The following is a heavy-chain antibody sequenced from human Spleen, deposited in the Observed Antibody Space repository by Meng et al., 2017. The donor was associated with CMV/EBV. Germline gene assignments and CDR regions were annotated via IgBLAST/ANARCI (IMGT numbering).Heavy chain of an antibody. V-gene: IGHV1-18*04. CDR1: GYTFGTDG. D-gene: IGHD3-3*01. J-gene: IGHJ5*02. CDR2: ISTYNGDT. Sequence: ASVKVSCKASGYTFGTDGISWVRQAPGQRLEWMGWISTYNGDTYYAQKIQGRVTMTTDTSTNTAYMEVRSLRSDDTAVYYCARVRITIFGVPNWDWFDPWGQGTLVTVSS. CDR3: ARVRITIFGVPNWDWFDP.